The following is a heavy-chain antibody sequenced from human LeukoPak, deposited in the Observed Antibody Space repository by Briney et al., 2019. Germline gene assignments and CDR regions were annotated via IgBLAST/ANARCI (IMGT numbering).Heavy chain of an antibody. CDR2: INPNSGGT. CDR1: GYTFTGYY. V-gene: IGHV1-2*02. Sequence: ASVKVSCKASGYTFTGYYMHWVRQAPGQGLEWMRWINPNSGGTNYAQKFQGRVTMTRDTSISTAYMELSRLRSDDTAVYYCAREVPSRRIAAAGTLSYWGQGTLVTVSS. J-gene: IGHJ4*02. D-gene: IGHD6-13*01. CDR3: AREVPSRRIAAAGTLSY.